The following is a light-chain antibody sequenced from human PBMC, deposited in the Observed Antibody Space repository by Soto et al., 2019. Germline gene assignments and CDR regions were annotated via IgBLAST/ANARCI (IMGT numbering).Light chain of an antibody. J-gene: IGKJ1*01. CDR1: QNIDTY. Sequence: DIQMTQSPSSLSASVGDSVTITCRTSQNIDTYLNWYQQNPGKAPKLLISAASSLQGGVPPRFSGSGSGTDFTLTITSLQAEDFATYYCQQTYDNPRTFGQGTKVESK. CDR2: AAS. V-gene: IGKV1-39*01. CDR3: QQTYDNPRT.